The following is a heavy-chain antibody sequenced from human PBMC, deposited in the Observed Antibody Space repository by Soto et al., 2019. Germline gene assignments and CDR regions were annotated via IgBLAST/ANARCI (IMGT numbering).Heavy chain of an antibody. CDR3: ASARGHYYGSGSPYWYFER. CDR2: IRGSGGTI. D-gene: IGHD3-10*01. J-gene: IGHJ2*01. V-gene: IGHV3-48*01. CDR1: GFTCNVYS. Sequence: EVQLVESGGGLVQPGGSLRLSCAASGFTCNVYSMNWVRQATGQGLEWVSYIRGSGGTIYYADSVKTRCTLSRDNAKNSLYLQTNRLRGEDTAVYYCASARGHYYGSGSPYWYFERWGRGTLVTVSS.